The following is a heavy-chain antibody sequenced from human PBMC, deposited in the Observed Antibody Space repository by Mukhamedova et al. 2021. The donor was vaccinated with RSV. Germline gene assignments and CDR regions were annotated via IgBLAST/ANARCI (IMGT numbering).Heavy chain of an antibody. D-gene: IGHD4-17*01. Sequence: VRQAPGKGPEWVAVIWYDGSNKYYTDSVKGRFTISRDNSKNTLFLQMSSLRVEDTAVYYCARAYGDWRYFDLWGRGTLVTVSS. CDR3: ARAYGDWRYFDL. V-gene: IGHV3-33*01. CDR2: IWYDGSNK. J-gene: IGHJ2*01.